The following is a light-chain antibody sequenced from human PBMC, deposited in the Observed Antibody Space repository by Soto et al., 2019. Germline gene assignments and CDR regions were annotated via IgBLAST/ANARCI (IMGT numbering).Light chain of an antibody. CDR3: QRYHIDPFT. J-gene: IGKJ3*01. Sequence: DLQMTLSASSQSASVGDRVTITCRARQGITNSLAWSQHKPLKIPTLLIYAASTLQSVVPSQFSGSGSGTDFTLTISSLKPEDGATYYCQRYHIDPFTFGPGTTVDIK. CDR1: QGITNS. V-gene: IGKV1-27*01. CDR2: AAS.